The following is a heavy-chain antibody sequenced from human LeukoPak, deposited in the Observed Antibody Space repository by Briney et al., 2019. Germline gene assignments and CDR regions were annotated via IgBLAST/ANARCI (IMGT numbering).Heavy chain of an antibody. V-gene: IGHV3-21*01. J-gene: IGHJ4*02. CDR1: GFTFSSYS. Sequence: GGSLRLSCAASGFTFSSYSMNWVRQAPGKGLEWVSSISSSSSYIYYADSVKGRFTISRDNAKNSLYLQMNSLRAEDTAVYYCARDLGYSYGQFDSWRQGTLVTVSS. CDR2: ISSSSSYI. D-gene: IGHD5-18*01. CDR3: ARDLGYSYGQFDS.